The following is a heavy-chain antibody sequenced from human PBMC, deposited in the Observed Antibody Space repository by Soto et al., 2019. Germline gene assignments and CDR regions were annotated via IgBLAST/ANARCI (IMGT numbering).Heavy chain of an antibody. D-gene: IGHD3-22*01. Sequence: SETLSLTCAVSGGSISSSGYYWGWIRQPPGKGLEWIGSIYYSGSTYYNPSLKSRVTISVDTSKNQCSLKLSSVTAADTAVYYCARRLYYDSSGFEGGGMDVWGQGTTVTVSS. CDR3: ARRLYYDSSGFEGGGMDV. V-gene: IGHV4-39*01. CDR1: GGSISSSGYY. CDR2: IYYSGST. J-gene: IGHJ6*02.